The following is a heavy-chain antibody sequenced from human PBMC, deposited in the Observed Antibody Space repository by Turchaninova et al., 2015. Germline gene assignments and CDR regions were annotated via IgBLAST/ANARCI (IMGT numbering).Heavy chain of an antibody. CDR2: IKQDGSEK. V-gene: IGHV3-7*03. J-gene: IGHJ6*02. CDR3: ARGSYAMDV. D-gene: IGHD2-2*01. Sequence: EVQLVESGGGLVQPGGSLRLSCVASGFTFNSHWMIWVRQAPGKGLDWVAHIKQDGSEKYYGDSAMGRFTISRDNAKNSLYLQMNSLRVEDTAVYYCARGSYAMDVWGQGTTVTVSS. CDR1: GFTFNSHW.